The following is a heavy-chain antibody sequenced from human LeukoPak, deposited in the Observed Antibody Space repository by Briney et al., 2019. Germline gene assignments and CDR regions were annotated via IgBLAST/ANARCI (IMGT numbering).Heavy chain of an antibody. CDR1: GVSVSSNNGA. CDR2: TYYRSKWYN. Sequence: SQTLSLTCAISGVSVSSNNGAWNWIRQSPPRGLEWLGRTYYRSKWYNDYAGSLISRITISPDTSKNQFSLQLYSVTPEDTAVYYCARDVGTTGWHTFDYWGQGTLVTVSS. J-gene: IGHJ4*02. V-gene: IGHV6-1*01. CDR3: ARDVGTTGWHTFDY. D-gene: IGHD3-9*01.